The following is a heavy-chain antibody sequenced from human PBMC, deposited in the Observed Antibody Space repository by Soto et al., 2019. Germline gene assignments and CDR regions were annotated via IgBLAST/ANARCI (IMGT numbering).Heavy chain of an antibody. CDR2: IYPGDSDT. Sequence: GKSLKISCQGSGYSFTNYWIGWVRQMPGKGLAWMGIIYPGDSDTTYSPSFQGQVTISADKSINTAYLQWSSLKASDTAMYYCASYSDYSYYFDYWGQGTLVTVSS. J-gene: IGHJ4*02. CDR3: ASYSDYSYYFDY. D-gene: IGHD4-17*01. V-gene: IGHV5-51*01. CDR1: GYSFTNYW.